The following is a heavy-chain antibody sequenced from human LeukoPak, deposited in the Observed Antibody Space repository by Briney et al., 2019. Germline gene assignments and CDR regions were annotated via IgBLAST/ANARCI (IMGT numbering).Heavy chain of an antibody. CDR1: GYTFSIYG. J-gene: IGHJ4*02. V-gene: IGHV3-33*01. Sequence: GRSLRLSCAASGYTFSIYGMHWVRQAPGKGLEWVAVIWNDGSNKYYADSVKGRFTISRDNSKNTLYLQMNSLRAEDTAVYSCARASGPFDYWSQGTLVTVSS. D-gene: IGHD3-10*01. CDR3: ARASGPFDY. CDR2: IWNDGSNK.